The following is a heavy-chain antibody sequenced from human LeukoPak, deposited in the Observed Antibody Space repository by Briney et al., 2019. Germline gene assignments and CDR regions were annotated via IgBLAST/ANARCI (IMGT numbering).Heavy chain of an antibody. CDR3: ARDYYDFWSGSPPLAY. Sequence: GGSLRLSCAASGFTFSSYAMHWVRQAPGKGLEWVAVISYDGSNKYYADSVKGRFTISRDNSKNTLYLQMNSLRAEDTAVYYCARDYYDFWSGSPPLAYWGQGTLVTVSS. V-gene: IGHV3-30*04. D-gene: IGHD3-3*01. CDR1: GFTFSSYA. CDR2: ISYDGSNK. J-gene: IGHJ4*02.